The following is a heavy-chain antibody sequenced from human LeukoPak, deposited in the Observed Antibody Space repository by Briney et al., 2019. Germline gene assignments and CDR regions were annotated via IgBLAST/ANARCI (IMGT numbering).Heavy chain of an antibody. V-gene: IGHV4-59*08. J-gene: IGHJ3*02. Sequence: SETLSLTCSVSGGSIGTYYWTWIRQPPGKGLEWIGYIYYTGSTNYSPSLKSRASMSVDTSKNQVSLKMTSVTAADTAVYYCARPSIPSAAASALDIWGQGTMVTVST. CDR1: GGSIGTYY. CDR3: ARPSIPSAAASALDI. D-gene: IGHD2-2*01. CDR2: IYYTGST.